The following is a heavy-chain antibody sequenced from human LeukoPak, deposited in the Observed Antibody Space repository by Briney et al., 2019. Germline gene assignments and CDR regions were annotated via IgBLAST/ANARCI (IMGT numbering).Heavy chain of an antibody. CDR3: ARDGDDYAFDY. CDR1: GFTFSSYA. V-gene: IGHV3-30*04. J-gene: IGHJ4*02. Sequence: GGSLRLSCAASGFTFSSYAMHWVRQAPGKGLEWVAVISYDGSNKYHADSVKGRFTISRDNSKNTLYLQMNSLRAEDTAVYYCARDGDDYAFDYWGQGTLVTVSS. D-gene: IGHD4-17*01. CDR2: ISYDGSNK.